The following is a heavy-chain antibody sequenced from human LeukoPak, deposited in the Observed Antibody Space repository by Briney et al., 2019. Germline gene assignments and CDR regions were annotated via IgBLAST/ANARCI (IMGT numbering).Heavy chain of an antibody. CDR1: GFTFSTYG. V-gene: IGHV3-30*02. CDR3: TTVGS. J-gene: IGHJ4*02. CDR2: IQYDGSNK. Sequence: GGSLRLSCAASGFTFSTYGMHWVRQTPGKGLEWVAFIQYDGSNKYYADSVRGRFTISRDNSKNTLYLQMNSLRAEDTAVYYCTTVGSWGQGTLVTVSS.